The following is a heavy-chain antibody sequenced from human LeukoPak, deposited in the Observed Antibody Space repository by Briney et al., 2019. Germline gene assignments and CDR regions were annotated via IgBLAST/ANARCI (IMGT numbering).Heavy chain of an antibody. CDR2: ISSSSSYI. J-gene: IGHJ4*02. CDR3: ARGVVRYFDY. CDR1: GFTFTTYA. V-gene: IGHV3-21*01. Sequence: PGGSLRLSCAASGFTFTTYAMNWVRQAPGKGLEWVSSISSSSSYIYYADSVKGRFTISRDNAKNSLYLQMNSLRAEDTAVYYCARGVVRYFDYWGQGALVTVSS. D-gene: IGHD3-9*01.